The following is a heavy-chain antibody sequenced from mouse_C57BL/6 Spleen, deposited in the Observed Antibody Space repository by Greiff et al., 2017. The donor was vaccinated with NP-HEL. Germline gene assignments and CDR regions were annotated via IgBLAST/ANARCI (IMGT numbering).Heavy chain of an antibody. CDR1: GYAFSSYW. Sequence: QVQLQQSGAELVKPGASVKISCKASGYAFSSYWMNWVKQRPGKGLEWIGQIYPGDGDTNYNGKFKGKATLTADKSASTAYMQLSSLTSEDSSVYFCANKAYYAMDYWGQGTSVTVSS. V-gene: IGHV1-80*01. CDR2: IYPGDGDT. CDR3: ANKAYYAMDY. J-gene: IGHJ4*01.